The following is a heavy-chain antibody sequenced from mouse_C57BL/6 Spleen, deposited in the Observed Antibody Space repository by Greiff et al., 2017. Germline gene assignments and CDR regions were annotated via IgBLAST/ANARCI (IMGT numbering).Heavy chain of an antibody. D-gene: IGHD2-5*01. Sequence: EVQLQQSGPELVKPGASVKISCKASGYTFTDYYMNWVKQSHGKSLEWIGDINTNNGGTSYNQKFKGKATLTVDKSSSTAYMDLRSLTSEDSAVYYCARSGYSNYYAMDYWGQGTSVTVSS. CDR1: GYTFTDYY. CDR3: ARSGYSNYYAMDY. CDR2: INTNNGGT. J-gene: IGHJ4*01. V-gene: IGHV1-26*01.